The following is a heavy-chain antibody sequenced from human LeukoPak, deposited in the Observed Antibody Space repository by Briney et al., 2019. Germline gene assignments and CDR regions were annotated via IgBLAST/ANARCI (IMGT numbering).Heavy chain of an antibody. Sequence: GGSLRLSCAASGFIFSSYWISWVRQAPGKGLEWVANIKPDGSEKYYVDSVKGRLTISRDNAENSLYLQINSLRAEDTAMYYCTRDRRDPYNEPPLDYWGQGTLVIVSS. V-gene: IGHV3-7*01. CDR3: TRDRRDPYNEPPLDY. J-gene: IGHJ4*02. CDR2: IKPDGSEK. CDR1: GFIFSSYW. D-gene: IGHD5-24*01.